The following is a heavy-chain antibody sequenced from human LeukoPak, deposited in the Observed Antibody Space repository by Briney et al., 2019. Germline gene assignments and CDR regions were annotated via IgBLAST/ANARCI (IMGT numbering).Heavy chain of an antibody. CDR2: IYYSGST. D-gene: IGHD3-22*01. Sequence: SETLSLTCTVSGGSISSYYWSWIRQPPGKGVEWIGYIYYSGSTNYNPSLKSQVTISVDTSKNQFSLKLSSVTAADTAVYYCARVTGYMIEDYFDYWGQGTLVTVSS. CDR3: ARVTGYMIEDYFDY. V-gene: IGHV4-59*01. CDR1: GGSISSYY. J-gene: IGHJ4*02.